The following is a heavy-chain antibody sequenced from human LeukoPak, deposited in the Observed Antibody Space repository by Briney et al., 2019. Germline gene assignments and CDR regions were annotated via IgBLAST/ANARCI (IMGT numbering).Heavy chain of an antibody. CDR1: GGSISSSSYY. CDR3: AREGFSPVGFDY. CDR2: FYYSGST. V-gene: IGHV4-39*07. Sequence: SETLSLTCTVSGGSISSSSYYWGWIRQPPGKGLEWIGSFYYSGSTYYNPSLKSRVTISVDTSKNQFSLKLSSVTAADTAVYYCAREGFSPVGFDYWGQGTLVTVCS. J-gene: IGHJ4*02. D-gene: IGHD3-16*01.